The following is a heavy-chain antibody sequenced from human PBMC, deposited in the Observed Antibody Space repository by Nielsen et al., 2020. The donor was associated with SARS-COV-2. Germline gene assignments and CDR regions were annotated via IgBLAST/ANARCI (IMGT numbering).Heavy chain of an antibody. CDR1: GGSISSGGYY. V-gene: IGHV4-61*08. J-gene: IGHJ4*02. CDR3: ARASWDSSGLDY. Sequence: SETLSLTCTVSGGSISSGGYYWSWIRQPPGKGLEWIGYIYYSGSTNYNPSLKSRVTISVDTSKNQFSLKLSSVTAADTAVYYCARASWDSSGLDYWGQGTLVTVSS. D-gene: IGHD3-22*01. CDR2: IYYSGST.